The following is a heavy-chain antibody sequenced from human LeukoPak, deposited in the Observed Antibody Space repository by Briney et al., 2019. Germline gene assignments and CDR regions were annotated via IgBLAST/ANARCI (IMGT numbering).Heavy chain of an antibody. Sequence: PGGSLRLSCAASGFTFSSYAVHWVRRAPGKGLEYVSAISSNGGSTYYANSVKGRFTISRDNSKNTLYLQMGSLRAEDMAVYYCATYSSSNGREFQYWGQGTLVTVSS. J-gene: IGHJ1*01. CDR2: ISSNGGST. V-gene: IGHV3-64*01. CDR1: GFTFSSYA. D-gene: IGHD2-2*01. CDR3: ATYSSSNGREFQY.